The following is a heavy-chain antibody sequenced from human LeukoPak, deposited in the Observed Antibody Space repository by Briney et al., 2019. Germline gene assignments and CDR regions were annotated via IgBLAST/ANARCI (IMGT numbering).Heavy chain of an antibody. D-gene: IGHD3-9*01. CDR1: GGSFSGYY. J-gene: IGHJ4*02. CDR2: INHSGST. Sequence: SETLSLTCAVYGGSFSGYYWSWIRQPPGKGLEWIGEINHSGSTNYNPSLKSRVTISVDTSKNQFSLKLSSVTAADTAVYYCARRPTDILTGYFTASFDYWGQGTLVTVSS. CDR3: ARRPTDILTGYFTASFDY. V-gene: IGHV4-34*01.